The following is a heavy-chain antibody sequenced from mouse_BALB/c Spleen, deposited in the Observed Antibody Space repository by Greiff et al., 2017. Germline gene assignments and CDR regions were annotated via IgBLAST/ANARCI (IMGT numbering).Heavy chain of an antibody. CDR2: ISDGGSYT. CDR1: GFTFSDYY. Sequence: EVQLVESGGGLVKPGGSLKLSCAASGFTFSDYYMYWVRQTPEKRLEWVATISDGGSYTYYPDSVKGRFTISRDNAKNNLYLQMSSLKSEDTAMYYCARAKYGNPWFAYWGQGTLVTVSA. J-gene: IGHJ3*01. CDR3: ARAKYGNPWFAY. D-gene: IGHD2-1*01. V-gene: IGHV5-4*02.